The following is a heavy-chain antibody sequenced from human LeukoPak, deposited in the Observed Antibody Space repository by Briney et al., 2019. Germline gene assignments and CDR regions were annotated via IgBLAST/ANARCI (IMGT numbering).Heavy chain of an antibody. D-gene: IGHD2-15*01. CDR3: ARFGYVAAVDV. CDR2: INYEGGGT. Sequence: GGSLRLSCAATGFSFKDYGMHWVRQPPGKGLEWVSAINYEGGGTDYADSVKGRFSISRDNAKNLVYLQMNSLRAEDTAVYHCARFGYVAAVDVWGQGTPVTVSS. V-gene: IGHV3-20*01. CDR1: GFSFKDYG. J-gene: IGHJ4*02.